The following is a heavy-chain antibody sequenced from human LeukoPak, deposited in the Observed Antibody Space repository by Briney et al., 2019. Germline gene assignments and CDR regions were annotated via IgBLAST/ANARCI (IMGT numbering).Heavy chain of an antibody. V-gene: IGHV4-39*07. CDR1: GGSISSSSYY. J-gene: IGHJ3*02. D-gene: IGHD3-16*02. CDR3: ARNPQEDYVWGSYREKDAFDI. CDR2: IYYSGST. Sequence: PSETLSLTCTVSGGSISSSSYYWGWIRQPPGKGLEWIGSIYYSGSTYYNPSLKSRVTISVDTSKNQFSLKLSSVTAADTAVYYCARNPQEDYVWGSYREKDAFDIWGQGTMVTVSS.